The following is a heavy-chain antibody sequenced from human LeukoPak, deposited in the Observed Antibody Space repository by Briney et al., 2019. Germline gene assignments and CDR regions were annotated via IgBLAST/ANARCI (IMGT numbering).Heavy chain of an antibody. D-gene: IGHD6-6*01. CDR2: ISAYNGNT. Sequence: ASVNVSCKASGYTFTTYGISWVRLAPGQGLEWMGWISAYNGNTNYAQQFQGRVTMTTDTSMSTAYMELRSLRSDDTAVYYCARDLIAVRPGWFDPWGQGSLVTVSS. CDR3: ARDLIAVRPGWFDP. CDR1: GYTFTTYG. J-gene: IGHJ5*02. V-gene: IGHV1-18*01.